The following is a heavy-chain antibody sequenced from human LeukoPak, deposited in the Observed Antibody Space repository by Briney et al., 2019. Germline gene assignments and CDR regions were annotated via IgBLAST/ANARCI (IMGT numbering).Heavy chain of an antibody. J-gene: IGHJ5*02. D-gene: IGHD2-2*02. CDR3: ARAPGYCSSTTCDKRFDP. CDR2: MNPNTGNT. CDR1: GYTFTTSD. V-gene: IGHV1-8*01. Sequence: ASVKVSCKASGYTFTTSDINLVRQATGQGLEWMGWMNPNTGNTGYAQRFQGRVTMTRDTSISTAYMELSSLRSEDTAVYYCARAPGYCSSTTCDKRFDPWGQGTLVTVSS.